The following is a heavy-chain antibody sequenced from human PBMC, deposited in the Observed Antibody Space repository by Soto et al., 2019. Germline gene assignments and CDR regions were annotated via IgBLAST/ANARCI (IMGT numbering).Heavy chain of an antibody. CDR2: TSAYTLNT. J-gene: IGHJ5*02. CDR1: GYTFTNYG. Sequence: QVHLVQSRGEVKKPGASVKVSCKASGYTFTNYGVAWVRQAPGQGLEWMGWTSAYTLNTNYAQKFQGRVTVTTDTSTSTAYMELRSLRPDDTAVYYCARADHGRAPRGGNWFDPWGQGTLVTVSS. D-gene: IGHD4-17*01. V-gene: IGHV1-18*01. CDR3: ARADHGRAPRGGNWFDP.